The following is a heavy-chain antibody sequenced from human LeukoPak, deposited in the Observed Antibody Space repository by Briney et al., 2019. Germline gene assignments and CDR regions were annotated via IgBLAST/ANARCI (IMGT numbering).Heavy chain of an antibody. J-gene: IGHJ4*02. Sequence: ASVKVSCKASGGTFSSYAISWVRQAPGQGLEWMGRIIPILGIANYAQKFQGRVTITADKSTSTAYMELSSLRSEDTAVYYCARAGGSSSWYLRFGYFDYWGQGTLVTVSS. D-gene: IGHD6-13*01. CDR2: IIPILGIA. CDR3: ARAGGSSSWYLRFGYFDY. V-gene: IGHV1-69*04. CDR1: GGTFSSYA.